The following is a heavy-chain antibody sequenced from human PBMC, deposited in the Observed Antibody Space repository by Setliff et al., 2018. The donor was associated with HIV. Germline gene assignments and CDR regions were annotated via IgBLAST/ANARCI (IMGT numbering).Heavy chain of an antibody. CDR1: GGSISSSSYY. CDR3: ARRQQLWLLYAFDI. CDR2: IYYSGST. J-gene: IGHJ3*02. V-gene: IGHV4-39*01. Sequence: SETLSLTCTVSGGSISSSSYYWGWIRQPPGKGLEWIGSIYYSGSTYYNPSLKSRVTISVDTSKNQFSLKLSSATAADTAVYYCARRQQLWLLYAFDIWGQGTMVTVS. D-gene: IGHD5-18*01.